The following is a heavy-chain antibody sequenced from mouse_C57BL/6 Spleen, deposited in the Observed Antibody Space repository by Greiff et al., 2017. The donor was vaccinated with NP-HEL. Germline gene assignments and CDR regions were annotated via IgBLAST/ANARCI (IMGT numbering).Heavy chain of an antibody. CDR2: ISSGSSTI. Sequence: EVQVVESGGGLVKPGGSLKLSCAASGFTFSDYGMHWVRQAPEKGLEWVAYISSGSSTIYYADTVKGRFTISRDNAKNTLFLQMTSLRSEDTAMYYCARDAIYYYGSSDYWGQGTTLTVSS. J-gene: IGHJ2*01. CDR3: ARDAIYYYGSSDY. CDR1: GFTFSDYG. V-gene: IGHV5-17*01. D-gene: IGHD1-1*01.